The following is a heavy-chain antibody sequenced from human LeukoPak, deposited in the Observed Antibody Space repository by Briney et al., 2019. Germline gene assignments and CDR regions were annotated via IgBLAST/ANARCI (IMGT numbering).Heavy chain of an antibody. D-gene: IGHD3-16*01. CDR2: MNPNSGNT. CDR1: GYTFTSYD. V-gene: IGHV1-8*01. CDR3: AKTPYDYVWGSYPYENYFDY. J-gene: IGHJ4*02. Sequence: ASVKVSCKASGYTFTSYDINWVRQATGQGLKWMGWMNPNSGNTGYAQKFQGRVTMTRNTSISTAYMELSSLRAEDTAVYYCAKTPYDYVWGSYPYENYFDYWGQGALVTVSS.